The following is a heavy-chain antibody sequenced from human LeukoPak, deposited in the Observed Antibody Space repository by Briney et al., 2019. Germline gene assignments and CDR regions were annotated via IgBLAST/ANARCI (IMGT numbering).Heavy chain of an antibody. CDR2: IIPILGIA. V-gene: IGHV1-69*04. CDR3: AREGYCSGGSCYGVNSAFDI. CDR1: GGTFSSYA. D-gene: IGHD2-15*01. J-gene: IGHJ3*02. Sequence: ASVKVSCKASGGTFSSYAISWVRQAPGQGLEWMGRIIPILGIANYAQKFQGRVTITADKSTSTAYMELSSLRSEDTAVYYCAREGYCSGGSCYGVNSAFDIWGQGPMVTVSS.